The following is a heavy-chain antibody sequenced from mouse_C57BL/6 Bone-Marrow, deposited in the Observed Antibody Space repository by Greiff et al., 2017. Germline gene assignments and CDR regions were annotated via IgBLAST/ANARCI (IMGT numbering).Heavy chain of an antibody. CDR3: AREGIYYDYDGRYYYAMDY. CDR2: IHPNSGST. Sequence: QVQLQQPGAELVKPGASVKLSCKASGYTFTSYWMHWVKQRPGQGLEWIGMIHPNSGSTNYNEKFKSKATLTVDKSSSTAYMQLSSRTSEDSAVYYCAREGIYYDYDGRYYYAMDYWGQGTSVTVSS. D-gene: IGHD2-4*01. CDR1: GYTFTSYW. V-gene: IGHV1-64*01. J-gene: IGHJ4*01.